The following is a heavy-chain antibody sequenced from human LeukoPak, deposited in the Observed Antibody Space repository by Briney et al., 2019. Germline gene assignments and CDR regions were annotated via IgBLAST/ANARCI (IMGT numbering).Heavy chain of an antibody. CDR2: IYSGGNI. J-gene: IGHJ4*02. V-gene: IGHV3-53*01. D-gene: IGHD5-18*01. Sequence: GGSLRLSCAASGFTVSSNYMSWVRQAPGKGLECVSFIYSGGNIYYADSVKGRFTISRDNSKNTLFLQMNSLRAEDSAVYYCARDPPAVTANTYGWGQGTLVTVSS. CDR1: GFTVSSNY. CDR3: ARDPPAVTANTYG.